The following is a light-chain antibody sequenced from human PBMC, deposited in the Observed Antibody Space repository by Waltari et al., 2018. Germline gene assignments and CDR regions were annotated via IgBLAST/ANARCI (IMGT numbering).Light chain of an antibody. CDR1: QDISNY. Sequence: DIQMTQSPSSLSASVGDRVTITCQASQDISNYLNLYQQKPGKAPKLLIYDASNLETGVPSRFSGSGYGTDFTFTISSLQPEDIATYYCQQYEDFPYTFGQGTKLEIK. CDR2: DAS. J-gene: IGKJ2*01. V-gene: IGKV1-33*01. CDR3: QQYEDFPYT.